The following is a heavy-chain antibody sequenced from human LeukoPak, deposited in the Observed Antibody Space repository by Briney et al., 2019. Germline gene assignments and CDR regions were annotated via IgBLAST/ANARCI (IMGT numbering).Heavy chain of an antibody. CDR2: INSTGSTI. D-gene: IGHD4-17*01. Sequence: GGSLRLSCAASGFTFSTSEMNWVRQAPGKGLERVSYINSTGSTIYYADSVQGRFTISRDNAKKSLYLQMTGLRVEDTAIYYCARVSTTMTTYWFDPWGQGTLVSVSS. CDR1: GFTFSTSE. J-gene: IGHJ5*02. V-gene: IGHV3-48*03. CDR3: ARVSTTMTTYWFDP.